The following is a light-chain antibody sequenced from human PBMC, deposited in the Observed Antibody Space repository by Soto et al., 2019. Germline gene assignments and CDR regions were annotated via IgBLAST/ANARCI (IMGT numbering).Light chain of an antibody. CDR1: QGIRND. Sequence: IQMTQTPSSLSAAVGDRVTITCRASQGIRNDLCWYQQKPGKAPKLLIYASSSFHSGVPSSLSGRCSGTDFTLTISSLQPEDFATDYCLQSYNYSWSVGHETQVDSK. J-gene: IGKJ1*01. CDR2: ASS. V-gene: IGKV1-6*02. CDR3: LQSYNYSWS.